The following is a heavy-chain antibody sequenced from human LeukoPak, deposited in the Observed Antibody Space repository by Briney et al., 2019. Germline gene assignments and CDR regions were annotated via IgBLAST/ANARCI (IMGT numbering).Heavy chain of an antibody. D-gene: IGHD3-16*01. J-gene: IGHJ4*02. CDR1: GLTFSTYA. V-gene: IGHV3-30*04. CDR3: AGRYYDYVNPAEY. CDR2: ISYDGSNK. Sequence: GGSVRLSCAASGLTFSTYAMHWVRQAPGKGLEWVTVISYDGSNKYYADSVKGRFTISRDNSKNTLYLQMNSLRAEDTAVYYCAGRYYDYVNPAEYWGQGTQVTVSP.